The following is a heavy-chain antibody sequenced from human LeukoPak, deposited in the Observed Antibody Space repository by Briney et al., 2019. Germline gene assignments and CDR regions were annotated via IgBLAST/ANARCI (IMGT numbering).Heavy chain of an antibody. CDR2: MNPNSGNT. D-gene: IGHD3-3*01. CDR3: ARDYGGRITIFGENWFDP. J-gene: IGHJ5*02. Sequence: ASVKVSCKASGYTFTSYDINWVRQATGQGLEWMGWMNPNSGNTGYAQKFQGRVTMTRDTSISTAYMELSRLRSDDTAVYYCARDYGGRITIFGENWFDPWGQGTLVTVSS. V-gene: IGHV1-8*01. CDR1: GYTFTSYD.